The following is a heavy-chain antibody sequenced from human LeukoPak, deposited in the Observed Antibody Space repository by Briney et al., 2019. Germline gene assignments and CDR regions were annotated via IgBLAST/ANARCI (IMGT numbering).Heavy chain of an antibody. Sequence: GGSLRLSCAASGFTFSSYAMSWVRQAPGKGLEWVSAISGSGGSTYYADSVKGRFTISRDNSKNTLYLQMNSLRAEDTAVYYCAKDSGVVVVVAKGFDYWGQGTLVTVSS. V-gene: IGHV3-23*01. D-gene: IGHD2-15*01. CDR1: GFTFSSYA. CDR2: ISGSGGST. J-gene: IGHJ4*02. CDR3: AKDSGVVVVVAKGFDY.